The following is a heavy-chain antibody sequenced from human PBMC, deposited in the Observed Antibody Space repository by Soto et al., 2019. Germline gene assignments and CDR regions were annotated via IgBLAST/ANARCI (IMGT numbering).Heavy chain of an antibody. Sequence: PGGSLRLSFTASGFTFSSNAMSWVRRAPGKGLEWVSIISGSAGRTYYADSVKGRFTVSRDNSKNTLYLQMNSLRAEDTAVYYCAKVTSARVFYFGLGVWGQGTTVTSP. J-gene: IGHJ6*02. CDR3: AKVTSARVFYFGLGV. D-gene: IGHD2-2*01. V-gene: IGHV3-23*01. CDR1: GFTFSSNA. CDR2: ISGSAGRT.